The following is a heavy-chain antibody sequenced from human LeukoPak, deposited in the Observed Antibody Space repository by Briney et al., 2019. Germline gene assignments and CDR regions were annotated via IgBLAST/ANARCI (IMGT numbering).Heavy chain of an antibody. Sequence: PGGSLRLSCAASGFTFSTYGMTWVRQAPGKGLEWVSYISSSGGTIYYADSVKGRFTVSRDNAKNSLYLQMNSLRDEGTALYYCARRYFYDSSLDYWGQGTLVTVSS. J-gene: IGHJ4*02. CDR3: ARRYFYDSSLDY. CDR2: ISSSGGTI. CDR1: GFTFSTYG. D-gene: IGHD3-22*01. V-gene: IGHV3-48*02.